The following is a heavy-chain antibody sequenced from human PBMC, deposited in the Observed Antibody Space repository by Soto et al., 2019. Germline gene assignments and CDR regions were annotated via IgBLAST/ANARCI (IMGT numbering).Heavy chain of an antibody. CDR1: GYSFTSYW. D-gene: IGHD2-15*01. Sequence: GESLKISCKGSGYSFTSYWVSWVRQIPVKGLEWMGRIDPSDSYTNYSPSFQGHVTISADKSISTAYLQWSSLKASDTAMYYCARHKGAATAYYYYGMDVWGQGTTVTVSS. CDR2: IDPSDSYT. J-gene: IGHJ6*02. CDR3: ARHKGAATAYYYYGMDV. V-gene: IGHV5-10-1*01.